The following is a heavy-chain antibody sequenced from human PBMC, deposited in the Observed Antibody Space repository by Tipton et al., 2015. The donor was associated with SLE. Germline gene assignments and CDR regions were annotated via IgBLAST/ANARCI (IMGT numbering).Heavy chain of an antibody. V-gene: IGHV5-51*03. D-gene: IGHD3-3*01. Sequence: VQLVQSGAEVKKPGESLRISCKGSGYSFTNSWIAWVRQMPGKGLEWMGMMFPGDSDTRYSLSFQGQVPISADKSITTAYLQWSSLKASDTAMYYCASHYGVWSGKVGEGMDVWGQGTTVTVSS. J-gene: IGHJ6*02. CDR3: ASHYGVWSGKVGEGMDV. CDR1: GYSFTNSW. CDR2: MFPGDSDT.